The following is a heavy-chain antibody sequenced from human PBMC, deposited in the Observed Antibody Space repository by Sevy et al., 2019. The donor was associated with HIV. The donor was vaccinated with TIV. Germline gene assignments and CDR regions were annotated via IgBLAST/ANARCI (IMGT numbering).Heavy chain of an antibody. CDR2: INESGIT. Sequence: SETLSLTCAVHDGSCSGHYWNWIRQLPGKGLEWIGEINESGITYYNPSLKSRVTISVDTSKKQFSLKLNSVTAADTAVYFCARSPPVVVVPGAPSWFDPWGQGTLVTVSS. J-gene: IGHJ5*02. V-gene: IGHV4-34*01. D-gene: IGHD2-2*01. CDR3: ARSPPVVVVPGAPSWFDP. CDR1: DGSCSGHY.